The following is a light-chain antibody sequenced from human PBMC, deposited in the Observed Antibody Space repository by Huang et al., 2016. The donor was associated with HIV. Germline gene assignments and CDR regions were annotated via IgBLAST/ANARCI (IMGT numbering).Light chain of an antibody. V-gene: IGKV3-11*01. Sequence: ETVLTQSPATLSLSPGERATLSCRASQSVNSNLAWYQQKPGQTPRLLIYDASNRATGLPARFSGGGSGTDFTLTISSLEPEDFAVYYCQQRKYWPPITFGQGTRLEIK. CDR1: QSVNSN. CDR2: DAS. CDR3: QQRKYWPPIT. J-gene: IGKJ5*01.